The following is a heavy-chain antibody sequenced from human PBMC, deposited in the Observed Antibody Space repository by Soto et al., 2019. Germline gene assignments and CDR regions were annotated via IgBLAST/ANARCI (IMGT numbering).Heavy chain of an antibody. V-gene: IGHV1-69*13. D-gene: IGHD3-3*01. Sequence: SVKVSCKASGVTFSSYAISWVRQAPGQGLEWMGGIIPIFGTANYAQKFQGRVTITADESTSTAYMELSSLRSEDTAVYYCARDDWVWSGRNYYYYYGMDVWGQGTTVTVSS. CDR1: GVTFSSYA. CDR2: IIPIFGTA. CDR3: ARDDWVWSGRNYYYYYGMDV. J-gene: IGHJ6*02.